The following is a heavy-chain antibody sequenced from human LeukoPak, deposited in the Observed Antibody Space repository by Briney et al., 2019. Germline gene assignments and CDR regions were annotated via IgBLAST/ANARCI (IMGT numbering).Heavy chain of an antibody. Sequence: SSGGYYWSWIRQAPGKGLEWVGFIRSKAYGETADYAASVEGRFTISRDDSKAIAYLQMNSLKTEDTAVYHCTRDRGAYNLYDYWGQGTLVTVSS. CDR1: SSGGYY. D-gene: IGHD1-1*01. V-gene: IGHV3-49*03. CDR3: TRDRGAYNLYDY. CDR2: IRSKAYGETA. J-gene: IGHJ4*02.